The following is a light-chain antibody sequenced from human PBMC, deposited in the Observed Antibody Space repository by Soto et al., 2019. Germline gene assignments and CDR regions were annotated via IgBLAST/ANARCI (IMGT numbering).Light chain of an antibody. CDR3: HYYDDSPPFP. Sequence: EIVLTQSPGTLSLSPGHRATLSCRASQTFGSSYLAWYQQKPGQAPRLLIYDASNRATGIPDRFSGSGSGTDFTLTISRLEPEDFAVYYCHYYDDSPPFPFGPGTKVDIK. J-gene: IGKJ3*01. CDR1: QTFGSSY. V-gene: IGKV3-20*01. CDR2: DAS.